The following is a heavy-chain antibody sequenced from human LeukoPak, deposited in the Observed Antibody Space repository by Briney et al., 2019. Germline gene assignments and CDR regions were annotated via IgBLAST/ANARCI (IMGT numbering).Heavy chain of an antibody. CDR3: AIDLGDSSGYYYPDY. CDR2: ISSSSSYI. J-gene: IGHJ4*02. CDR1: GFTFSSYS. V-gene: IGHV3-21*01. Sequence: GGSLRLSCAASGFTFSSYSMNWVRQAPGKGLEWVSSISSSSSYIYYADSVKGRFTISRDNAKNSLYMQMNSLRAEDTAVYYCAIDLGDSSGYYYPDYWGQGTLVTVSS. D-gene: IGHD3-22*01.